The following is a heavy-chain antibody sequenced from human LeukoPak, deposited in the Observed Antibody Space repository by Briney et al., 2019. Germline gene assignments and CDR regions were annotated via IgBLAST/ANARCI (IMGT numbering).Heavy chain of an antibody. CDR1: GGSISSYY. V-gene: IGHV4-34*01. CDR2: INHSGST. Sequence: SETLSLTCTVSGGSISSYYWSWIRQPPGKGLEWIGEINHSGSTNYNPSLKSRVTISVDTSKNQFSLKLSSVTAADTAVYYCARGTAMVTRYYYYYYMDVGGKGTTVTVSS. CDR3: ARGTAMVTRYYYYYYMDV. J-gene: IGHJ6*03. D-gene: IGHD5-18*01.